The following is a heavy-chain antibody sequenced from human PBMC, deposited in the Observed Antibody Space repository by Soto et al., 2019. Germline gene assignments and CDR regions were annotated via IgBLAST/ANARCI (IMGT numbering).Heavy chain of an antibody. CDR3: ARGVPTGMVQRYYFDY. CDR1: GYTFTSYG. Sequence: QVQLVQSGVEVKKPGASVKVSYKASGYTFTSYGISWVRQAPGQGLEWMGWFSAYNGNTKYAQKLQGRVTMTTDTPTSTAYMELRSLRSDDTAVYYCARGVPTGMVQRYYFDYWGQGTLVTVSS. CDR2: FSAYNGNT. J-gene: IGHJ4*02. V-gene: IGHV1-18*01. D-gene: IGHD2-2*01.